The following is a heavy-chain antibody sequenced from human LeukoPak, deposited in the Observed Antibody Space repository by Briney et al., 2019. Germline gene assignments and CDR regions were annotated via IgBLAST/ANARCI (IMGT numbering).Heavy chain of an antibody. CDR1: GFTFSNAW. CDR2: TKSISDGGTM. CDR3: SRLWFGEYS. J-gene: IGHJ4*02. V-gene: IGHV3-15*01. D-gene: IGHD3-10*01. Sequence: PGGSLRLSCATSGFTFSNAWMSWVRQAPGQGLEWVGRTKSISDGGTMDYAAPVKGRFTISRDDSKNTLYLQMNSLKIEDTAVCYCSRLWFGEYSWGQGTLVTVSS.